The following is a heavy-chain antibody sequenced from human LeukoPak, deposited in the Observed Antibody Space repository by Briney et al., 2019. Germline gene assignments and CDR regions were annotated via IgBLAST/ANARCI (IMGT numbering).Heavy chain of an antibody. J-gene: IGHJ5*02. CDR2: VHTSGIT. V-gene: IGHV4-4*07. CDR1: GASISSYY. D-gene: IGHD4-17*01. CDR3: AIDEKHGYGDYGVDP. Sequence: PSETLSLTCSISGASISSYYWSWIRQPAGKGLEWIGRVHTSGITNYNPSLKTRVTMSIDASKNQFYLNLISVTAADTAMYYCAIDEKHGYGDYGVDPWGQGTLVTVSS.